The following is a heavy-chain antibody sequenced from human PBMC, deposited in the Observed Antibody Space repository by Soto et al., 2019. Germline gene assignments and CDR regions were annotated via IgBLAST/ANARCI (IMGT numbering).Heavy chain of an antibody. D-gene: IGHD6-19*01. Sequence: GGTLRLSCPASGFTFSSSAMSWVRQAPGKGLEWVSISSASGGSTYHADSVKGRFSISRDNSKNTLYLQMTRLRTEDTAVYYCAKDGQWLDVHFDYWGQGALVTVSS. CDR1: GFTFSSSA. CDR3: AKDGQWLDVHFDY. V-gene: IGHV3-23*01. J-gene: IGHJ4*02. CDR2: SSASGGST.